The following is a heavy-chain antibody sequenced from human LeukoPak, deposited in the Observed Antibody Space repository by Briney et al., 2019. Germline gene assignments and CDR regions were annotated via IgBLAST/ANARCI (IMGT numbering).Heavy chain of an antibody. CDR1: GGSISTYY. D-gene: IGHD2-15*01. J-gene: IGHJ3*02. CDR3: ARDGGRTNSDAVEI. V-gene: IGHV4-4*07. CDR2: IYTTGGT. Sequence: MTSETLSLTCSVSGGSISTYYWSWVRQPAGKGLEWVGRIYTTGGTNYNPSLKSRVTMSVDTSKNQFSLKLTSVTAADTAVYYCARDGGRTNSDAVEIWGQGTMVIVSS.